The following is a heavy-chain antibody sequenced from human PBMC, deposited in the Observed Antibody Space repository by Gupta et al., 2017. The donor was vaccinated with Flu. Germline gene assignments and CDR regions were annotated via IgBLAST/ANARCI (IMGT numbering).Heavy chain of an antibody. Sequence: QVHLQTSGPRLVKPSQTPSLTCTASGGSVKSGNNYWSWVRQRPGQSLEWIAYLFNSGTTYYYNPALQDRATISVGTADSEFSLRLTSMTAADTAVYFCARGAGDALSGWLDTWDQGTLVTVSS. CDR2: LFNSGTTY. J-gene: IGHJ5*02. CDR1: GGSVKSGNNY. D-gene: IGHD5-24*01. V-gene: IGHV4-30-4*01. CDR3: ARGAGDALSGWLDT.